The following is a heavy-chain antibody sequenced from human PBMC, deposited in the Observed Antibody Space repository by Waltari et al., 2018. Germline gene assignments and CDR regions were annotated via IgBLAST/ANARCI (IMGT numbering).Heavy chain of an antibody. V-gene: IGHV1-69*01. CDR2: VIPIFGTA. CDR3: ARNGDYDILTGYYTSFDY. J-gene: IGHJ4*02. D-gene: IGHD3-9*01. Sequence: QVQLVQSGAEVKKPGSSVKVSCKASGGTFSSYAISWVRQAPGQGLEWMGGVIPIFGTANYAQKFQGRVTSTADESTSTAYMELSSLRSEDTAVYYCARNGDYDILTGYYTSFDYWGQGTLVTVSS. CDR1: GGTFSSYA.